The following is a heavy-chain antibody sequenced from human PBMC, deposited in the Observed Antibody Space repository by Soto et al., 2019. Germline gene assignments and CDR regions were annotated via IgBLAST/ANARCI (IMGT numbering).Heavy chain of an antibody. V-gene: IGHV3-23*01. CDR2: ISGSGGST. Sequence: GGSLRLSCAASGFTFSSYAMSWVRQAPGKGLEWVSAISGSGGSTYYADSVKGRFTISRDNSKNTLYLQMNSLRAEDTAVYYCAKDYGSGSKYTRKSYCSTDVWGKGTTVTVS. D-gene: IGHD3-10*01. CDR3: AKDYGSGSKYTRKSYCSTDV. J-gene: IGHJ6*03. CDR1: GFTFSSYA.